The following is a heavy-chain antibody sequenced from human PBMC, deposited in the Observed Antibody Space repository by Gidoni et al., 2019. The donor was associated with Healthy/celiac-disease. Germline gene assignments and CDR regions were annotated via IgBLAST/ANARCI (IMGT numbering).Heavy chain of an antibody. CDR1: GFTLSSYG. CDR3: AKDQAAYNWNDEGYYYYGMDV. Sequence: QVQLVESGGGVVQPGRSLRLSCAASGFTLSSYGMHWVRQAPGKGLEWVAVISYDGSNKYYADSVKGRFTISRDNSKNTLYLQMNSLRAEDTAVYYCAKDQAAYNWNDEGYYYYGMDVWGQGTTVTVSS. J-gene: IGHJ6*02. V-gene: IGHV3-30*18. CDR2: ISYDGSNK. D-gene: IGHD1-1*01.